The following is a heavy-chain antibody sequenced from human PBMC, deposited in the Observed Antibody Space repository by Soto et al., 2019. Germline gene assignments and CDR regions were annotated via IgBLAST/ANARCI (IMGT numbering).Heavy chain of an antibody. CDR1: GFTFSSYW. V-gene: IGHV3-7*03. CDR2: IKQDGSEK. Sequence: EVQLVESGGGLVQPGGSLRLSCAASGFTFSSYWMSWVRQAPGKGLERVANIKQDGSEKYYVDSVKGRFTISRDNAKNSLYLQMNSLRAEDTAVYYCARDPPGSSVDYWGQGTLVTVSS. D-gene: IGHD2-2*01. J-gene: IGHJ4*02. CDR3: ARDPPGSSVDY.